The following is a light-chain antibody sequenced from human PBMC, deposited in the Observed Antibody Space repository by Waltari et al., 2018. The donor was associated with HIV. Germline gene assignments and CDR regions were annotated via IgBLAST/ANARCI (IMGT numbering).Light chain of an antibody. CDR1: SSNIGNNY. CDR2: DNN. J-gene: IGLJ3*02. CDR3: GTWDSSLSAVLWV. Sequence: QSVLTQPPSVSAAPGQKVTISCSGSSSNIGNNYVSWYQQLPGTAPKLLIYDNNKRPSGIPDRFSGSKSGTSATLGITGLQTGDEADYYCGTWDSSLSAVLWVFGGGTKLTVL. V-gene: IGLV1-51*01.